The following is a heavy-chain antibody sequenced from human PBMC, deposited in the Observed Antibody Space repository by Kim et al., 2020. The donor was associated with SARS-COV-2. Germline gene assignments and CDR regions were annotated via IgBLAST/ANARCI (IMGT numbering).Heavy chain of an antibody. Sequence: GGSLRLSCAASGFTFNFNTIHWVRQAPGRGLEWVALISSDGSDKYYADSVKGRFTISRDNSKNTLYLQMNSLRTEDTGVYYCATLEYYFDYWCQGTLVTV. V-gene: IGHV3-30*04. CDR1: GFTFNFNT. J-gene: IGHJ4*02. CDR3: ATLEYYFDY. CDR2: ISSDGSDK. D-gene: IGHD3-3*01.